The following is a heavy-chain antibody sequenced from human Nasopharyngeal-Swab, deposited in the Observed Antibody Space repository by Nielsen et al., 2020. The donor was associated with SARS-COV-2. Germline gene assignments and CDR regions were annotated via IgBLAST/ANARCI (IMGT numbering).Heavy chain of an antibody. Sequence: GESLKISCAASGFTFSSYSMNWVRQAPGKGLEWVSSISSSSSYLYYADSVKGRFTISRDNAKNSLYLQMNSLRAEDTAVYYCARDPTYSSSWTYYFDYWGQGTLVTVSS. CDR1: GFTFSSYS. CDR3: ARDPTYSSSWTYYFDY. J-gene: IGHJ4*02. CDR2: ISSSSSYL. D-gene: IGHD6-13*01. V-gene: IGHV3-21*01.